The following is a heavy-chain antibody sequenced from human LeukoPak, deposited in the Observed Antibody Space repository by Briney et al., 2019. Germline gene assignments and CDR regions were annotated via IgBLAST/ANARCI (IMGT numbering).Heavy chain of an antibody. CDR2: IYTSGST. D-gene: IGHD3-9*01. V-gene: IGHV4-4*07. J-gene: IGHJ6*03. CDR3: ARVINCDILTGIISYYMDV. Sequence: SETLSLTCTVSGGSISSYYWSWIRQPAGKGLEWIGRIYTSGSTNYNPSLKSRVTMSVDTSKNQFSLKLSSVTAADTAVYYCARVINCDILTGIISYYMDVWGKGTTVTVSS. CDR1: GGSISSYY.